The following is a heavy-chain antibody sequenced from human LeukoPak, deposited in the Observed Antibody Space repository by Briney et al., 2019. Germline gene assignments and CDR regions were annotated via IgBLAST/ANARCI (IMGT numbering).Heavy chain of an antibody. Sequence: PGGSLRLTCAAPGFTFNTYNMNWVRQTPSKGLEWISYISSSSGAIYYADSVKGRFTISRDNAKNSLYLQMNSLRDEDTAVYYCARDPPAPFVYGGTYPPDAFDIWGQGAMVTVSS. V-gene: IGHV3-48*02. J-gene: IGHJ3*02. CDR1: GFTFNTYN. CDR2: ISSSSGAI. CDR3: ARDPPAPFVYGGTYPPDAFDI. D-gene: IGHD1-26*01.